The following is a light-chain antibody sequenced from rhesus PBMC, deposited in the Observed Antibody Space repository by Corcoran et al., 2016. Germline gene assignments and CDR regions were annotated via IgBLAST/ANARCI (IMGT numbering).Light chain of an antibody. CDR3: PHYYSFPLP. CDR2: EAS. V-gene: IGKV1S13*01. Sequence: DIQMTQSPSSLSASVGDRVTITCRASQGITNDLAWYQQKPGESPKLLIYEASSLQSGIPSRSSGSGSGTVFTLTISSLQSEDFAAYYCPHYYSFPLPFGGGTKVEIK. CDR1: QGITND. J-gene: IGKJ4*01.